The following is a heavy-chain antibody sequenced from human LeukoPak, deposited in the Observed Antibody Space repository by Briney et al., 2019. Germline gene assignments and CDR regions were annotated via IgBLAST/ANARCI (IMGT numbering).Heavy chain of an antibody. CDR1: GGSISSYY. CDR3: ARDRRFSTVTTYVEYFDY. Sequence: NSSETLSLTCTVSGGSISSYYWSWIRQPPGKGLEWIGYIYYSGSTNYNPSLKSRVTISVDTSKNQFSLKLSSVTAADTAVYYCARDRRFSTVTTYVEYFDYWGQGTLVTVSS. V-gene: IGHV4-59*01. CDR2: IYYSGST. J-gene: IGHJ4*02. D-gene: IGHD4-17*01.